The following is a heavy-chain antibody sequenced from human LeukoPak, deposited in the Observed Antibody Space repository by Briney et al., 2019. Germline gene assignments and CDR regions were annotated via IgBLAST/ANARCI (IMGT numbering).Heavy chain of an antibody. CDR3: LHPAYGYW. V-gene: IGHV3-30-3*01. J-gene: IGHJ4*02. Sequence: GRSLRLSCAASGFTFSSYAMHWVRQAPGKGLEWVAVISYDGSNKYYADSVKGRFTISRDNSKNTLYLQMNSLRAEDTARYYCLHPAYGYWGGQGTLVTVSS. CDR1: GFTFSSYA. D-gene: IGHD6-25*01. CDR2: ISYDGSNK.